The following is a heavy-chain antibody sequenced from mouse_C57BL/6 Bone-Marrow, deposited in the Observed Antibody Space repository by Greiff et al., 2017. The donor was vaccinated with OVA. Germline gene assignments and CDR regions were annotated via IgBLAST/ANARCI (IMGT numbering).Heavy chain of an antibody. J-gene: IGHJ2*01. Sequence: EVQVVESGGGLVQPKGSLKLSCAASGFTFNTYAMHWVRQAPGKGLEWVARIRSKSSNYATYYADSVKDRFTISRDDSQSMLYLQMNNLKTEDTAMYYCVRDSYYYGSSYFDYWGQGTTLTVSS. D-gene: IGHD1-1*01. V-gene: IGHV10-3*01. CDR2: IRSKSSNYAT. CDR3: VRDSYYYGSSYFDY. CDR1: GFTFNTYA.